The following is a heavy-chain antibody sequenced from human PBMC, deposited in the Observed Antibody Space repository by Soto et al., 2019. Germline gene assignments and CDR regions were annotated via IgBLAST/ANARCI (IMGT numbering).Heavy chain of an antibody. D-gene: IGHD3-9*01. CDR3: ARVRYPYGMDV. Sequence: ASVKVSCKASGYTFTSYAMHWVRQAPGQRLEWMGWISAYNGNTNYAQKLQGRVTMTTDTSTSTAYMELRSLRSDDTAVYYCARVRYPYGMDVWGQGTTVTVSS. CDR1: GYTFTSYA. CDR2: ISAYNGNT. J-gene: IGHJ6*02. V-gene: IGHV1-18*01.